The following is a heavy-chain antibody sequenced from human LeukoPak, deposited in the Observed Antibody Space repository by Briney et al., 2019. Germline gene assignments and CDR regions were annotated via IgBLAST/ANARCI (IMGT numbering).Heavy chain of an antibody. CDR3: ARRRSGTSSEFDP. J-gene: IGHJ5*02. V-gene: IGHV4-59*08. CDR1: GGSISSYY. D-gene: IGHD6-6*01. Sequence: NPSETLSLTCIVSGGSISSYYWSWIRQPPGRGLEWIGYIYYSGSTNYNPSLKSRVTISVDTSKNQFSLKLSSVTAADTAVYYCARRRSGTSSEFDPWGQGTLVTVSS. CDR2: IYYSGST.